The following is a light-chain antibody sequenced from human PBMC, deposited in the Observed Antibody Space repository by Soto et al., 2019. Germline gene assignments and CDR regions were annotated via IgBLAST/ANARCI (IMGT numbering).Light chain of an antibody. J-gene: IGKJ3*01. CDR2: DAS. Sequence: EIVMTQSAVTLSVSPGERVTLSCRASQSVSNTYLAWYQQKPGQAPRLLIYDASSRATGIPDRFSGSGSGTDFTLTISRLEPEDFAVYYCQHYGRSPGLFTFGPGTKVDIK. V-gene: IGKV3-20*01. CDR1: QSVSNTY. CDR3: QHYGRSPGLFT.